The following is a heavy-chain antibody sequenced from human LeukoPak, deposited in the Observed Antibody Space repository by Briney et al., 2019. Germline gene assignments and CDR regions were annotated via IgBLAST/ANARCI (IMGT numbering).Heavy chain of an antibody. J-gene: IGHJ5*02. CDR1: GGSISSYY. CDR3: ATEGTGFDP. Sequence: SETLSLTCTVSGGSISSYYWSRIRQPPGKGLEWIGYIYYSGSTNYNPSLKSRVTISVDTSKNQFSLKLSSVTAADTAVYYCATEGTGFDPWGQGTLVTVSS. D-gene: IGHD3/OR15-3a*01. CDR2: IYYSGST. V-gene: IGHV4-59*12.